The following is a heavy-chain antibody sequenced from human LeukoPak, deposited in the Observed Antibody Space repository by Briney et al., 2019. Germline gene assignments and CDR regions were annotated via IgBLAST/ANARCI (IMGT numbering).Heavy chain of an antibody. D-gene: IGHD3-3*01. CDR1: GYSFTSYG. CDR2: ISAYNGNT. V-gene: IGHV1-18*01. Sequence: ASVKVSCKASGYSFTSYGISWVRQAPGQGLEWMGWISAYNGNTNYAQKFQGRVTMTTDTSTSTAYMELRSLRSDDTAVYYCARERGFTIFGVVPDYWGQGTLVTVSS. CDR3: ARERGFTIFGVVPDY. J-gene: IGHJ4*02.